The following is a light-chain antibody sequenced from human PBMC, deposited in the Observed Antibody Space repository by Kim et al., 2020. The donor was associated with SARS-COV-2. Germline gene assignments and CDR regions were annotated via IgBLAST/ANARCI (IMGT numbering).Light chain of an antibody. CDR3: NSRDSNDYVV. CDR2: GKN. J-gene: IGLJ2*01. CDR1: SLRSYY. V-gene: IGLV3-19*01. Sequence: ALVQKVRITWQGDSLRSYYATWYQQKPGQAPIVVIYGKNNRPSGVPDRFSGSSSGNTASLTITGTQAGDEADYYCNSRDSNDYVVFGGGTKLTVL.